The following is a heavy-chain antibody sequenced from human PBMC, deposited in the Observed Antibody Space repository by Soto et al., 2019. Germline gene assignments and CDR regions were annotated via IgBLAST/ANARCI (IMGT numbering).Heavy chain of an antibody. V-gene: IGHV1-18*01. CDR2: ISGHNGDT. CDR1: GYTFARYG. CDR3: ARSGSMPYYYYGMDV. D-gene: IGHD3-10*01. J-gene: IGHJ6*02. Sequence: GASVKVSCKASGYTFARYGIDWVRQAPGQGLEWTGWISGHNGDTKYVQKFQGRVSMTTDTSTSTASMELRSLRSDDTAVYYCARSGSMPYYYYGMDVWGQGTTVTV.